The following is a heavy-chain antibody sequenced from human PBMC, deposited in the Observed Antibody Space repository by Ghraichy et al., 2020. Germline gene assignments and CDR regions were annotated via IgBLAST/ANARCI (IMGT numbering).Heavy chain of an antibody. Sequence: GGSLRLSCVGSGFTFSSYSMNWVRQSPGKGLEWVSYITSSGRTITYADSVKGRFTISRDNAQNSLYLQMNSLRDEDTAVYFCARGSRVVRFFYYDGMDVWGQGTTVTVSS. CDR3: ARGSRVVRFFYYDGMDV. CDR1: GFTFSSYS. J-gene: IGHJ6*02. D-gene: IGHD4-23*01. CDR2: ITSSGRTI. V-gene: IGHV3-48*02.